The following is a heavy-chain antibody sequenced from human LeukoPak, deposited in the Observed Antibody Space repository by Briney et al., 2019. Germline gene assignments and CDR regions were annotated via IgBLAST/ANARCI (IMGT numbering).Heavy chain of an antibody. V-gene: IGHV4-59*12. Sequence: SETLSLTCTVSGGSISSYYWSWIRQPPGKGLEWIGYIYYSGSTNYNPSLKSRVTISVDTSKNQFSLKLSSVTAADTAVYYCARGGYLKAPDYWGQGTLVTVSS. D-gene: IGHD6-13*01. CDR2: IYYSGST. CDR3: ARGGYLKAPDY. CDR1: GGSISSYY. J-gene: IGHJ4*02.